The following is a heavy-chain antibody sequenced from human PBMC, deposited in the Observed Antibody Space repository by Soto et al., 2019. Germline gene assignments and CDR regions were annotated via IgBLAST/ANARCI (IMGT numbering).Heavy chain of an antibody. D-gene: IGHD3-3*02. CDR2: IIPIFGTA. Sequence: QVPLVQSGAEVKKPGSSVKVSCKASGGTFSSYAISWVRQAPGQGLEWMGVIIPIFGTANYAQKFQGRVTITADESTSTAYMELSSLRSEDTAVYYCARDGAFRRDPTYFDYWGQGTLVTVSS. CDR3: ARDGAFRRDPTYFDY. CDR1: GGTFSSYA. J-gene: IGHJ4*02. V-gene: IGHV1-69*01.